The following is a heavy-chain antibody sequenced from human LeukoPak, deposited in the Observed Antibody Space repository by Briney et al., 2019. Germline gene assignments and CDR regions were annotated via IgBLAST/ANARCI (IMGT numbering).Heavy chain of an antibody. CDR1: GYTFTGYY. J-gene: IGHJ4*02. CDR2: INPNSGDT. Sequence: ASVKVSCKASGYTFTGYYMHWVRQAPGQGLEWMGWINPNSGDTNYAQNFQGRVTMTRDTSISTDYMELGRLRSDDTAVYYCARGQANDYGDYAGWGHWGQGTLVTVSS. D-gene: IGHD4-17*01. CDR3: ARGQANDYGDYAGWGH. V-gene: IGHV1-2*02.